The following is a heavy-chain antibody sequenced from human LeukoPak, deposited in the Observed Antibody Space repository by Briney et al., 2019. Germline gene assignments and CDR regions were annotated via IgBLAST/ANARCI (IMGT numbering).Heavy chain of an antibody. Sequence: PGGSLRLSCAASGFTFSSYSMNWVRQAPGKGLEWVSSISSSSSYIYYADSVKGRFTISRDNAKNSLYLQMNSLRAEDTAVYYCARDGGYSSSWHRYYYYYMDVWGKGTTVTVSS. CDR1: GFTFSSYS. D-gene: IGHD6-13*01. J-gene: IGHJ6*03. CDR3: ARDGGYSSSWHRYYYYYMDV. CDR2: ISSSSSYI. V-gene: IGHV3-21*01.